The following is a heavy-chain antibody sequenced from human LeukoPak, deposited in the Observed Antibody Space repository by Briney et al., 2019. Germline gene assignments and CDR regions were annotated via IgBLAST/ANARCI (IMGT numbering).Heavy chain of an antibody. D-gene: IGHD2-21*02. V-gene: IGHV3-20*04. CDR3: ARGTPYCGGDCASSNDY. Sequence: GGSLRLSCAASGFTFDDYGMSWVRQAPGKGLEWVSGINWNGGSTGYADSVKGRFTISRDNVKNPLYVQMNSLRVEDTAVYYCARGTPYCGGDCASSNDYWGQGTLVTVSS. CDR1: GFTFDDYG. J-gene: IGHJ4*02. CDR2: INWNGGST.